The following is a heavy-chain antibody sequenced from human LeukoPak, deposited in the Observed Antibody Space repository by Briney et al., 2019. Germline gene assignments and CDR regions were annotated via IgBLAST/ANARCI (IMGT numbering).Heavy chain of an antibody. V-gene: IGHV4-34*01. CDR3: ASGKPSPLDY. CDR1: GGSFSGYY. CDR2: INHSGST. Sequence: NPSETLSLTCAVYGGSFSGYYWSWIRQPPGKGLEWIGEINHSGSTNYNPSLKSRVTISVDTSKNQFSLKLSSVTAADTAVYYCASGKPSPLDYWGQGTLVTVSS. J-gene: IGHJ4*02.